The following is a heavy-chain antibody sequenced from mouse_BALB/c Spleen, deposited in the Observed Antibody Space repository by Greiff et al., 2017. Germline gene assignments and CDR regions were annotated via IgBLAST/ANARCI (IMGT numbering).Heavy chain of an antibody. V-gene: IGHV1S22*01. Sequence: LQQPGSELVRPGASVKLSCKASGYTFTSYWMHWVKQRPGQGLEWIGNIYPGSGSTNYDEKFKSKATLTVDTSSSTAYMQLSSLTSEGSAVYYCTRDYDYGTYAMDYWGQGTSVTVSS. CDR1: GYTFTSYW. CDR2: IYPGSGST. J-gene: IGHJ4*01. CDR3: TRDYDYGTYAMDY. D-gene: IGHD2-4*01.